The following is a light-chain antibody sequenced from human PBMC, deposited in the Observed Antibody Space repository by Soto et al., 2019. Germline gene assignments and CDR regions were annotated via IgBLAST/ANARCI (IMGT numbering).Light chain of an antibody. CDR3: QQRSNWTPLT. Sequence: ESVVTQSPGTLSLSPGEIATLSCSARQSVSSNYLAWYQQKPGQAPRLLIYAASTRATGIPARFSGSGSGTDFTLTISSLEPEDFAVYYCQQRSNWTPLTFGGGTKVDIK. CDR2: AAS. V-gene: IGKV3-11*01. J-gene: IGKJ4*01. CDR1: QSVSSNY.